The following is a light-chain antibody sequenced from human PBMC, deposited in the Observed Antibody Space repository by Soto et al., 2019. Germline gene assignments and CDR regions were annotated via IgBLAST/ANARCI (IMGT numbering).Light chain of an antibody. Sequence: EIVLTQSPGTLSLSPGERATLSCRASQSVSSYLAWYQQKPGQAPRLLIYDASNRATGIPARFSGGGSGTDFTLTISSLEPEDFAVYYCQQRNSWPLTFGGGTKVDIK. CDR1: QSVSSY. J-gene: IGKJ4*01. CDR3: QQRNSWPLT. CDR2: DAS. V-gene: IGKV3-11*01.